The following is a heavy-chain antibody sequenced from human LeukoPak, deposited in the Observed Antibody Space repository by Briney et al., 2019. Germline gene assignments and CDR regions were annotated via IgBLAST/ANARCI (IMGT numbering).Heavy chain of an antibody. V-gene: IGHV3-21*01. CDR1: GFTFSSYS. Sequence: AGGSLRLSCAASGFTFSSYSMNWDRQAPGKGLEWVSSISSSSSYIYYADSVKGRFTIPRHNPNTSLYLQMNTLTAEDTPVYYCAKDLIRDYGDSLLYFDSWGQGTLVTVSS. J-gene: IGHJ4*02. CDR3: AKDLIRDYGDSLLYFDS. D-gene: IGHD4-17*01. CDR2: ISSSSSYI.